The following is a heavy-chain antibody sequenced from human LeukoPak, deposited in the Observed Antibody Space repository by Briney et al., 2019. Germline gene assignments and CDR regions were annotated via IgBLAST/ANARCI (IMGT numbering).Heavy chain of an antibody. D-gene: IGHD6-13*01. V-gene: IGHV3-7*02. J-gene: IGHJ5*02. CDR1: GSTFSSYW. Sequence: GGSLRLSYAASGSTFSSYWMSWVRQAPGKGPEWVAYIKQDESEKYYVDSVKGRFSISRDNARNSLYLQMNSLRAEDTAVYYCARVEKYSSSWIDLWGQGTLVTVSS. CDR2: IKQDESEK. CDR3: ARVEKYSSSWIDL.